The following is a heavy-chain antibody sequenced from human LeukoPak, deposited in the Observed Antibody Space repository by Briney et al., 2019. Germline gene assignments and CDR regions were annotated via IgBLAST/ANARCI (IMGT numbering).Heavy chain of an antibody. CDR3: ARRGGRWGPSGYTDAFDI. CDR2: IYSGGST. Sequence: GGSLRLSCAASGFTVSSNYMSWVRQAPGKGLEWVSVIYSGGSTYYADSVKGRFTISRDNSKNTLYLQMNSLRAEDTAVYYCARRGGRWGPSGYTDAFDIWGQGTMVTVSS. D-gene: IGHD3-3*01. V-gene: IGHV3-66*02. J-gene: IGHJ3*02. CDR1: GFTVSSNY.